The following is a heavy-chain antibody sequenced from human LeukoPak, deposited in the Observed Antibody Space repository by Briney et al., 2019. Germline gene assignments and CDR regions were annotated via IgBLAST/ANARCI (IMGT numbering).Heavy chain of an antibody. CDR3: AKDTKGEGAFDY. CDR1: GFTFDDYA. D-gene: IGHD3-16*01. Sequence: GRSLRLSCAASGFTFDDYAMHWVRQAPGKGLEWVSGISWNSGSIGYADSVKGRFTISRDNAKNSLYLQMNSLRAEDTALYYCAKDTKGEGAFDYWGQGTLATVSS. J-gene: IGHJ4*02. V-gene: IGHV3-9*01. CDR2: ISWNSGSI.